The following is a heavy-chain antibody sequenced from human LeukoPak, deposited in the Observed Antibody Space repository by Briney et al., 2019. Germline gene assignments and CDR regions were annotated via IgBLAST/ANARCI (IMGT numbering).Heavy chain of an antibody. V-gene: IGHV4-4*07. CDR2: IYSSGST. Sequence: SETLSLTCTVPVGSISSYYWSWIRQPAGKGLEWIGRIYSSGSTNYNPSLKSRVTMSVATSKNQFSLKLSSVTAADTAVYYCARGQYHLLYWYFDLWGRGTLVTVSS. J-gene: IGHJ2*01. CDR3: ARGQYHLLYWYFDL. D-gene: IGHD2-2*01. CDR1: VGSISSYY.